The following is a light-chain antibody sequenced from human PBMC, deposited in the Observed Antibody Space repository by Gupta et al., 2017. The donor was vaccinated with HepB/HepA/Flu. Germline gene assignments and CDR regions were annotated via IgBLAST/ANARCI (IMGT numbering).Light chain of an antibody. V-gene: IGLV2-14*01. J-gene: IGLJ2*01. CDR3: GSSTSSRNPG. Sequence: QSALTQPASVSGSPVQSITISCTGTGSDIGTYKYVSWYQQHPGKAHKLIIYDVSMRPAGVSTRFSGSKSGTTASLTISGLKAEDAADYYGGSSTSSRNPGFGGGTKLTVL. CDR1: GSDIGTYKY. CDR2: DVS.